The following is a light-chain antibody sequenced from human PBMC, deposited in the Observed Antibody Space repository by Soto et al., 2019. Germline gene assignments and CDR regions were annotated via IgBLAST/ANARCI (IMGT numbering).Light chain of an antibody. V-gene: IGKV1-5*01. CDR1: QSISNW. J-gene: IGKJ1*01. CDR3: QQYNSFSGT. CDR2: DAS. Sequence: DTQMTHSPSTLSASVGDRVTITCRTSQSISNWLAWYQQKPGKAPKLLINDASSLESGVPSRFSGSGSGTEFTLTISSLQPDDFATYYCQQYNSFSGTFGQGTKVDIK.